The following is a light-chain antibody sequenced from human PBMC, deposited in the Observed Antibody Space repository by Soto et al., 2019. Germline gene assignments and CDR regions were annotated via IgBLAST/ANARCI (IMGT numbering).Light chain of an antibody. Sequence: EIVLTQSPATLSLSPGERATLSCRASQSVSSYLAWYQQKPGQAPRLLIYDASNRATGIPARFSGSGSGTDFTLTNRSLKPDDFAVYYCQQRSDWPTTFGGGTKVQIK. CDR1: QSVSSY. CDR3: QQRSDWPTT. J-gene: IGKJ4*01. CDR2: DAS. V-gene: IGKV3-11*01.